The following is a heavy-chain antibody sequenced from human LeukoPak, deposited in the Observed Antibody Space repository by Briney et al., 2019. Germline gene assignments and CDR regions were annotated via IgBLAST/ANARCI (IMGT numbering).Heavy chain of an antibody. Sequence: SETLSLTCAVYGGSFSGYYWSWIRQPPGKGLEWIAEINHSGSTNYNPSLKSRVTISVDTSKNQFSLKLSSVTAADTAVYYCASRRRGYSYGYVGYWGQGTLVTVSS. CDR3: ASRRRGYSYGYVGY. CDR2: INHSGST. D-gene: IGHD5-18*01. J-gene: IGHJ4*02. V-gene: IGHV4-34*01. CDR1: GGSFSGYY.